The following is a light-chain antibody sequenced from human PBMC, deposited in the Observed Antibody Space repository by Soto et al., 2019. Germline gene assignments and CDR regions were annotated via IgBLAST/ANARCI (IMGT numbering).Light chain of an antibody. V-gene: IGLV2-14*01. CDR1: SRDIGAYNL. CDR3: SAYTSRSTPV. J-gene: IGLJ2*01. CDR2: EVR. Sequence: QSALTQPASLSGSPGQSITISCSGTSRDIGAYNLVSWYQQLPGKAPKLLIYEVRSRPSGISYRFSGSKSGTTASLTISSLLPEDEADYYCSAYTSRSTPVFGGGTKVTVL.